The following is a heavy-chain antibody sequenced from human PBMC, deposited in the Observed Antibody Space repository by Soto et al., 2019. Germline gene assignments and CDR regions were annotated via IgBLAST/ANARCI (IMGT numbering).Heavy chain of an antibody. Sequence: QVHLVQSGAEVKKPGASVKVYCTASGYSFTGNSMHWVRQAPGQGLEWMGWINTNNGGTNYAQKFQGMVTMTRDTPISTADMDLSRLRSDDTAVYYWAMRRGGVVYWGQGTLVTVSS. CDR2: INTNNGGT. D-gene: IGHD3-10*01. CDR1: GYSFTGNS. CDR3: AMRRGGVVY. V-gene: IGHV1-2*02. J-gene: IGHJ4*02.